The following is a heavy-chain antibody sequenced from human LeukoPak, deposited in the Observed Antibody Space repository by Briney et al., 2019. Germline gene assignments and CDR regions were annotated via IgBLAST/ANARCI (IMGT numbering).Heavy chain of an antibody. CDR2: ISLDSGSI. D-gene: IGHD2-15*01. Sequence: GGSLRLSCAAAGFTFDDYAMHWVRQAPGKCLECVSGISLDSGSIGYADSVKGRFTISRDKAKNSLYLQMNSLRAEDTALYYCATGGAALVDAFDIWGQGTMVTVSS. CDR1: GFTFDDYA. V-gene: IGHV3-9*01. CDR3: ATGGAALVDAFDI. J-gene: IGHJ3*02.